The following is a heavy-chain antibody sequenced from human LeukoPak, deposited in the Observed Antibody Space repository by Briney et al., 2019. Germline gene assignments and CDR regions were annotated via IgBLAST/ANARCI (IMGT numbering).Heavy chain of an antibody. CDR2: INSDGSST. J-gene: IGHJ4*02. D-gene: IGHD1-26*01. CDR1: GFTFSNYW. CDR3: AHTIPGSYSFDY. Sequence: PGGSLRLSCAASGFTFSNYWMHWVRQAPGKGLVWVSRINSDGSSTSYADSVKGRFTISRDNAKNTLYLQMNSLRAEDTAVYYCAHTIPGSYSFDYWGQGTLVTVSS. V-gene: IGHV3-74*01.